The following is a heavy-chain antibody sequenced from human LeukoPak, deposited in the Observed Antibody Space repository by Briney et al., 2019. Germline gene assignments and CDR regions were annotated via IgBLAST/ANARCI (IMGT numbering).Heavy chain of an antibody. CDR3: ARGPYSRGRDYYMDV. Sequence: NPSETLSLTCTVSGGSISSGGYYWSWIRQHPGKGLEWIGYIYYSGSTYYNPSLKSRVTISVDRSKNQFSLKLSSVTAADTAVYYCARGPYSRGRDYYMDVWGKGTTVTVSS. V-gene: IGHV4-31*03. CDR1: GGSISSGGYY. D-gene: IGHD6-13*01. J-gene: IGHJ6*03. CDR2: IYYSGST.